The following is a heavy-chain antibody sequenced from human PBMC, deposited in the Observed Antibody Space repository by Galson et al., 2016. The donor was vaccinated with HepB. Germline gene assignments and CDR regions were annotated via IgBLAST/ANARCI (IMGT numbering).Heavy chain of an antibody. Sequence: TLSLTCTVSGGSSSSGTYYWSWIRQPAGKGLEWIGRVYTSGNPHYNPSLKSRVTISVDASKNQFSLKLSSVTAADTAVYYCASAYSGSRPGGNDAFDIWGQGTMVTVSS. D-gene: IGHD1-26*01. J-gene: IGHJ3*02. CDR1: GGSSSSGTYY. V-gene: IGHV4-61*02. CDR2: VYTSGNP. CDR3: ASAYSGSRPGGNDAFDI.